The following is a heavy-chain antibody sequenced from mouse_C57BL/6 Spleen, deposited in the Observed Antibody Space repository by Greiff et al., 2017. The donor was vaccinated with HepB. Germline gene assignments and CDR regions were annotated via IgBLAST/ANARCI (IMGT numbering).Heavy chain of an antibody. Sequence: ESGPGLVKPSQSLSLTCSVTGYSITSGYYWNWIRQFPGNKLEWMGYISYDGSNNYNPSLKNRISITRDTSKNQFFLKLNSVTTEDTATYYCARRHYYGSSYSAYWGQGTLVTVSA. J-gene: IGHJ3*01. CDR3: ARRHYYGSSYSAY. D-gene: IGHD1-1*01. CDR2: ISYDGSN. CDR1: GYSITSGYY. V-gene: IGHV3-6*01.